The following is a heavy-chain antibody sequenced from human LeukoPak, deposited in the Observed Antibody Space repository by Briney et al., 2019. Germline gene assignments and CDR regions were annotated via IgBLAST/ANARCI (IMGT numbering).Heavy chain of an antibody. CDR3: ARGHYGLDI. CDR2: VNRDGSET. V-gene: IGHV3-7*03. J-gene: IGHJ6*02. CDR1: GFALSSHW. Sequence: GGSLRLSCAASGFALSSHWMTWVRQVPGRGPEWVANVNRDGSETYYLDSVKGRFTISKDNAKNSVYLQMNSLRVEDTAVYYCARGHYGLDIWGQGTTVTVSS.